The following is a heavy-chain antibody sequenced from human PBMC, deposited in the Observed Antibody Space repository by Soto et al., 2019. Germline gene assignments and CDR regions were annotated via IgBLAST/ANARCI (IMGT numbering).Heavy chain of an antibody. Sequence: PGGSLRLSCAAAGFTFSDYYRHWIRRATGKGLEWISYISGNGEIIQYAASARGRFTISRDNAENSVYLEMDSLRAEDTALYYCARDVDADFRTDFDYWGRGTLVTVSS. V-gene: IGHV3-11*01. CDR1: GFTFSDYY. J-gene: IGHJ4*02. CDR3: ARDVDADFRTDFDY. CDR2: ISGNGEII. D-gene: IGHD4-17*01.